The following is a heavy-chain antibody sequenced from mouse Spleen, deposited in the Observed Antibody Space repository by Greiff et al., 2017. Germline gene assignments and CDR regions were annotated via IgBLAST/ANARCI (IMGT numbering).Heavy chain of an antibody. D-gene: IGHD1-1*01. J-gene: IGHJ1*03. V-gene: IGHV5-4*01. CDR1: GFTFSSYA. CDR3: ARGEYYGSRYWYFDV. Sequence: EVQLVESGGGLVKPGGSLKLSCAASGFTFSSYAMSWVRQTPEKRLEWVATISDGGSYTYYPDNVKGRFTISRDNAKNNLYLQMSHLKSEDTAMYYCARGEYYGSRYWYFDVWGTGTTVTVSS. CDR2: ISDGGSYT.